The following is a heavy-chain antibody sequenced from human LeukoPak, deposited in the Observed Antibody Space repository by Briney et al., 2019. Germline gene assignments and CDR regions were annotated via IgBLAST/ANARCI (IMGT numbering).Heavy chain of an antibody. CDR2: MNPNSGNT. J-gene: IGHJ4*02. D-gene: IGHD1-7*01. V-gene: IGHV1-8*01. CDR1: GYIFTDYD. CDR3: ATKLLGTTS. Sequence: ASVKVSCKASGYIFTDYDVNWVRQATGQGLEWMGWMNPNSGNTGYAQKFQGRVTLTRDTSISTAYMELSSLRSEDTAVYYCATKLLGTTSWGQGTLVTVSS.